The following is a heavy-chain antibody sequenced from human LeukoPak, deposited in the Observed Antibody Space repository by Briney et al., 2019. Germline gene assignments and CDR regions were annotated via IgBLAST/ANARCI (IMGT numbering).Heavy chain of an antibody. V-gene: IGHV3-9*01. CDR3: ARGGYSYGYRY. J-gene: IGHJ4*02. CDR2: ITWHSGSV. D-gene: IGHD5-18*01. Sequence: GGSLRLSCAASGFTFDDYAMHWVRQAPGKGLEWVSGITWHSGSVGYADSVKGRFTISRDNTKNSLYLQMNSLRSEDTAVYYCARGGYSYGYRYWGQGTLVTVSS. CDR1: GFTFDDYA.